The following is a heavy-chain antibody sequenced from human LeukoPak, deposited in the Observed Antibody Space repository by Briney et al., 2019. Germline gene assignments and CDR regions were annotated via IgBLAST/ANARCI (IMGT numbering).Heavy chain of an antibody. Sequence: GRSLRLSCAAFGFSFGGFAMHWVREGPGEGLWWVAVVSYVGGNKYYADSVKGRFTISRDNSKNTLYLQMNSLRAEDTAVYYCARGKISSSWDSPYYYYYMDVWGKGTTVTISS. D-gene: IGHD6-13*01. J-gene: IGHJ6*03. V-gene: IGHV3-30*04. CDR2: VSYVGGNK. CDR1: GFSFGGFA. CDR3: ARGKISSSWDSPYYYYYMDV.